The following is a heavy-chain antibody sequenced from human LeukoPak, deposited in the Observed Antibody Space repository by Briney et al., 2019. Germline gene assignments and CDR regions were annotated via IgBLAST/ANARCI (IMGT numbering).Heavy chain of an antibody. J-gene: IGHJ4*02. CDR1: GYTFTGYY. CDR2: INPNSGGT. V-gene: IGHV1-2*02. Sequence: ASVKVSCKASGYTFTGYYMHWVRQAPGQGLEWMGWINPNSGGTNYAQKFQGRVTMTRDTSISTAYMELSRLRSDDTAVYHCARGRSYYDSRELNYWGQGTLVTVSS. CDR3: ARGRSYYDSRELNY. D-gene: IGHD3-22*01.